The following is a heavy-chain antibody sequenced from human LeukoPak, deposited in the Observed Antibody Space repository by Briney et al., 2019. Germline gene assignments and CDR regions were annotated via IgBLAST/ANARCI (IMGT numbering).Heavy chain of an antibody. D-gene: IGHD5-18*01. V-gene: IGHV4-31*03. J-gene: IGHJ6*02. CDR2: IYYSGST. CDR1: GGSISSGGYY. Sequence: SQTLSLTCTVSGGSISSGGYYWSWIRQHPGKGLEWIGYIYYSGSTYYNPSLKSRVTISVDTSKNQFSLKLSSVTAADTAVYCCARVADTYYYGMDVWGQGTTVTVSS. CDR3: ARVADTYYYGMDV.